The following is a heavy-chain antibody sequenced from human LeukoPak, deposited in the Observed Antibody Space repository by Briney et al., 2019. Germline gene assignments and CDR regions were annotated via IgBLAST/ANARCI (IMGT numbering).Heavy chain of an antibody. D-gene: IGHD5-24*01. CDR2: MVGSGET. CDR1: GFSFGNYA. V-gene: IGHV3-23*01. J-gene: IGHJ5*02. Sequence: PGGSLRLSCVASGFSFGNYAVTWVRQAPGKGLEWVSGMVGSGETYYADSVKGRFTMSRDNSRTTLYLQMNTLRVEDTAIYYCAKDVHYNDGRWEFDPWGQGTLVTVSS. CDR3: AKDVHYNDGRWEFDP.